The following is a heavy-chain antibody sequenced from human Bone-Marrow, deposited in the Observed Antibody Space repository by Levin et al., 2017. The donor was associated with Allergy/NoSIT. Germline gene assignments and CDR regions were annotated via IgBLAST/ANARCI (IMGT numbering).Heavy chain of an antibody. V-gene: IGHV3-48*01. D-gene: IGHD2-2*01. CDR2: ISSSSSTI. Sequence: PGGSLRLSCAASGFTFSSYSMNWVRQAPGKGLEWVSYISSSSSTIYYADSVKGRFTISRDNAKNSLYLQMNSLRAEDTAVYYCARGPSIVVVPAAQGGMDVWGQGTTVTVSS. CDR1: GFTFSSYS. J-gene: IGHJ6*02. CDR3: ARGPSIVVVPAAQGGMDV.